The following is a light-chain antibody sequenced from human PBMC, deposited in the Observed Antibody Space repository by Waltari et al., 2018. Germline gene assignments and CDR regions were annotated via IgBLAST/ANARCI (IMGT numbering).Light chain of an antibody. CDR1: SLRSYY. CDR3: NSRDSSGNHVL. V-gene: IGLV3-19*01. Sequence: SSELTQAPAVSVALGQTVRITCPGDSLRSYYASWYQQKPGQAPVLVIYGKNNRPSGIPDRISGSTSGNTASLTISGAQAEDEADYYCNSRDSSGNHVLFGGGTKLTVL. CDR2: GKN. J-gene: IGLJ2*01.